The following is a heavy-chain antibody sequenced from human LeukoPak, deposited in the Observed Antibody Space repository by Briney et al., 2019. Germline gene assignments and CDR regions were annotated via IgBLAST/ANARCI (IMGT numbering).Heavy chain of an antibody. CDR1: GFTFSSYA. Sequence: GGSLRLSCAASGFTFSSYAMSWVRQAPGKGLEWVSAISGSGGSTYYADSVKGRFTISRDNSKNTLYLQMNSLRAEDTAVYYCARTVVGATAPYYYYMDVWGKGTTVTISS. CDR3: ARTVVGATAPYYYYMDV. V-gene: IGHV3-23*01. D-gene: IGHD1-26*01. CDR2: ISGSGGST. J-gene: IGHJ6*03.